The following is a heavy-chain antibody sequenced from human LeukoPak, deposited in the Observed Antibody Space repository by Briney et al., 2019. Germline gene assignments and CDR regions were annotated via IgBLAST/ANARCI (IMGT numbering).Heavy chain of an antibody. CDR1: GFTFDDYA. J-gene: IGHJ4*02. CDR2: ISWNSGSI. CDR3: AKGIRSNFGYLAGYYFDH. Sequence: QSGGSLRLSCAASGFTFDDYAMHWVRQAPGKGLEWVSGISWNSGSIGYADSVKGRFTISRDNAKNSLFLQMNSLRTEDTALYYCAKGIRSNFGYLAGYYFDHWGQGTLVTVAS. D-gene: IGHD5-18*01. V-gene: IGHV3-9*01.